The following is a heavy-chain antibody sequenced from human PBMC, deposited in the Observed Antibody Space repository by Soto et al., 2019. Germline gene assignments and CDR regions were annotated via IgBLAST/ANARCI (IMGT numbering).Heavy chain of an antibody. D-gene: IGHD3-10*01. Sequence: QIQLVQSGAEVKKPGASVKVSCRASGYTFTGYYLHWVRQAPGQGLEWMGWVNPISGDTNYAQKFQDRVIMTRDRSITTVHMELSRLRSDDTAVYYCAREEGFRITMARGRWFDTWGQGTLVTVSS. CDR3: AREEGFRITMARGRWFDT. CDR2: VNPISGDT. V-gene: IGHV1-2*02. J-gene: IGHJ5*02. CDR1: GYTFTGYY.